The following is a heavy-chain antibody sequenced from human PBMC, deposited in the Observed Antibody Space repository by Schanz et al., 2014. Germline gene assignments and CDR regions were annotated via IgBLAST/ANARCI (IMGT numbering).Heavy chain of an antibody. D-gene: IGHD1-26*01. CDR2: ISGSGGST. J-gene: IGHJ6*02. Sequence: QVQLVESGGGVVQPGRSLRLSCAASGFTFSSYGMHWVRQAPGKGLEWVAGISGSGGSTDYADSVKGRFTTSRDNSKNTMYLQMNSLRAEDTAVYYCVKDLQRELLRDDHYYGMDVWGQGTTVTVSS. V-gene: IGHV3-NL1*01. CDR3: VKDLQRELLRDDHYYGMDV. CDR1: GFTFSSYG.